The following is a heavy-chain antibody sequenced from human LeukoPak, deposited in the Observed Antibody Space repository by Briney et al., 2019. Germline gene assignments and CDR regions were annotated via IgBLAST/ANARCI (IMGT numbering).Heavy chain of an antibody. D-gene: IGHD6-19*01. Sequence: GGSLRLSCAASGFTFSSYEMNWVRQAPGKGLEWVSYISSSGSTIYYADSVKGRFTISRDNAKNSLYLQMNSLRAEDTAVYYCARDPISQWLTWGAFDIWGQGTMVTVSS. CDR1: GFTFSSYE. V-gene: IGHV3-48*03. CDR3: ARDPISQWLTWGAFDI. J-gene: IGHJ3*02. CDR2: ISSSGSTI.